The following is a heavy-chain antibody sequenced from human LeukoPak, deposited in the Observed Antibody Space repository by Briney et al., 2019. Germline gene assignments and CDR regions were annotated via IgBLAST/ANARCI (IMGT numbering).Heavy chain of an antibody. J-gene: IGHJ2*01. V-gene: IGHV3-30*18. CDR1: GVNFNYYG. Sequence: PGKSLRLSCAASGVNFNYYGGMHWVRQAPGKGLEWLAVISSDASAKYYADSVKGRFTVSGDISKNTVYLQMNSLRPDDTAVYYCVNGLSGFINWYFDLWGPRTRVTVSS. CDR3: VNGLSGFINWYFDL. D-gene: IGHD6-25*01. CDR2: ISSDASAK.